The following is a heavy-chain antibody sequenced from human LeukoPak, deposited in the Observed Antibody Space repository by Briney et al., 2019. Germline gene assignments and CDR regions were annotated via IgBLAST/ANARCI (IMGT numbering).Heavy chain of an antibody. V-gene: IGHV3-30*18. Sequence: QSGGSLRLSCAASGFTFSSYGMHWVRQAPGKGLEWVAVISYDGSNKYYADSVKGRFTISRDNSKNTLYLQMNSLRAEDTAVYYCAKDRGKYYFDYWGQGTLVTVSS. CDR2: ISYDGSNK. J-gene: IGHJ4*02. CDR3: AKDRGKYYFDY. D-gene: IGHD1-26*01. CDR1: GFTFSSYG.